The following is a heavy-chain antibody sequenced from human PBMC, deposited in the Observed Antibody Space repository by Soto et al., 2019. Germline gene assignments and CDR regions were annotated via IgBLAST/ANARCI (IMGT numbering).Heavy chain of an antibody. V-gene: IGHV3-33*01. CDR1: GFTFSDHA. CDR3: ATAPAGDYTLYHYYTMDV. J-gene: IGHJ6*02. D-gene: IGHD4-17*01. CDR2: VWFDGGNK. Sequence: QVQLVASGGGVVQPGTSLRLSCEASGFTFSDHAMHWVRQAPGKGLEWVAVVWFDGGNKFYTDSVKGRFTISRDNSKNTLFLQMNSLIVVDTAVYYCATAPAGDYTLYHYYTMDVWGQGTPVTVSS.